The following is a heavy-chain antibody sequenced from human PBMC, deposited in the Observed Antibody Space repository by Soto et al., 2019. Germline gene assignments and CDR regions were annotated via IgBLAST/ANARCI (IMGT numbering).Heavy chain of an antibody. CDR3: ARVGTHGSSGDYLYYFDD. J-gene: IGHJ4*02. V-gene: IGHV1-2*02. CDR1: GYTFTGYY. D-gene: IGHD3-22*01. Sequence: ASVKVSCNASGYTFTGYYMHWVRQAPGQGLEWMGWINPNSGGTNYAQKFQGRVTMTRDTSISTAYMELSRLRSDDTAVYDCARVGTHGSSGDYLYYFDDRGQGTLVTVYS. CDR2: INPNSGGT.